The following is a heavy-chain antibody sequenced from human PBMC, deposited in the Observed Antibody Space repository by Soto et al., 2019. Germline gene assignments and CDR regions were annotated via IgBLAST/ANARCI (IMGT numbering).Heavy chain of an antibody. J-gene: IGHJ5*02. CDR3: GRLSRGPSLWFDP. V-gene: IGHV4-30-2*01. CDR2: IYHSGST. Sequence: PSETLSLTCAVSGGSISSGGYSWSWIRQPPGKGLEWIGYIYHSGSTYYNPSLKSRVTISVDTSKNQFSLKLSSVTAADTAVYYCGRLSRGPSLWFDPWGQGTLVTVSS. CDR1: GGSISSGGYS.